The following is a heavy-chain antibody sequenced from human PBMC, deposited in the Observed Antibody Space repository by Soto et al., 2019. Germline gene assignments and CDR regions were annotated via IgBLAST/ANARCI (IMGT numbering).Heavy chain of an antibody. CDR3: ARDSCSGNNCQAY. CDR1: GYTFINYG. D-gene: IGHD2-15*01. CDR2: ISTYNGKT. V-gene: IGHV1-18*01. Sequence: QVQLVQSGAEVKKPGASVKVSCKASGYTFINYGITWVRQAPGQGLEWVGWISTYNGKTNYAQKLQDRVTMTTDTSTSTAYMELRGLRSDDTAVYYCARDSCSGNNCQAYWGQGTLVTVSS. J-gene: IGHJ4*02.